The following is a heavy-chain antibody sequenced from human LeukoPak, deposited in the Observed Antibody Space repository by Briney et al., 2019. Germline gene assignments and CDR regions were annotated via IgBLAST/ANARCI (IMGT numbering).Heavy chain of an antibody. CDR2: IYYSGST. D-gene: IGHD3-10*01. CDR1: GGSISSSSYY. J-gene: IGHJ3*02. V-gene: IGHV4-39*07. Sequence: SETLSLTCTVSGGSISSSSYYWGWIRQPPGKGLEWIGSIYYSGSTYYNPSLKSRVTISVDTFKNQFSLKLSSVTAADTAVYYCARLNVLLWFGELSHDAFDIWGQGTLVTVSS. CDR3: ARLNVLLWFGELSHDAFDI.